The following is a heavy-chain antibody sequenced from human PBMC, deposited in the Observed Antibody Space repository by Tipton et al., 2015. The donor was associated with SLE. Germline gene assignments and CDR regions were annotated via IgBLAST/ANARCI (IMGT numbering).Heavy chain of an antibody. CDR1: GGSISSYY. D-gene: IGHD3-3*01. CDR2: IYTSGST. J-gene: IGHJ3*02. Sequence: TLSLTCTVSGGSISSYYWSWIRQPAGKGLEWIGRIYTSGSTNYNSSLKSRVTMSVDTSKNQFSLKLSSVTAADTAVYYCASTFHYDFWSGYIDAFDIWGQGTMVTVSS. CDR3: ASTFHYDFWSGYIDAFDI. V-gene: IGHV4-4*07.